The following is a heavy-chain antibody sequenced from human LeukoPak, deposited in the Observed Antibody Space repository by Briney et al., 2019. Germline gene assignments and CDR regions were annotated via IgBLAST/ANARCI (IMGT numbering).Heavy chain of an antibody. Sequence: GGSLRLSCAASGFTFSDYAMHWVRQAPGKGLEYVSAISSKGGGTYYANSVMGRFTISRDNSKNTLYLQMGSLRAEDRAVYYCATTAVRGGDYYYGMDVWGQGTTVTVSS. V-gene: IGHV3-64*01. D-gene: IGHD3-10*01. CDR1: GFTFSDYA. CDR3: ATTAVRGGDYYYGMDV. J-gene: IGHJ6*02. CDR2: ISSKGGGT.